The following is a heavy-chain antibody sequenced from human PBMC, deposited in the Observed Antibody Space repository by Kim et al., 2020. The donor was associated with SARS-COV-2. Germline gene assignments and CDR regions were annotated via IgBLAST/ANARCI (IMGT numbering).Heavy chain of an antibody. D-gene: IGHD2-2*01. J-gene: IGHJ6*02. V-gene: IGHV1-46*01. CDR1: GYTFTSYY. CDR3: ARDPVVPAAILGPISWYYYYGMDV. Sequence: ASVKVSCKASGYTFTSYYMHWVRQAPGQGLEWMGIINPSGGSTSYAQKFQGRVTMTRDTSTSTVYMELSSLRSEDTAVYYCARDPVVPAAILGPISWYYYYGMDVWGQGTTVTVSS. CDR2: INPSGGST.